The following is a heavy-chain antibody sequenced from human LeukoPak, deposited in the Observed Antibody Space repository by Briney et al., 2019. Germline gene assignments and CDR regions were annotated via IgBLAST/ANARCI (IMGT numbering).Heavy chain of an antibody. Sequence: PGGSLRLSCAASGFTFSSYWMNWVRQAPGKGLEWVSSISSSSSYIYYADSVKGRFTISRDNAKNSLYLQMNSLRAEDTAVYYCARVTLTVTTMHDYMDVWGKGTTVTISS. D-gene: IGHD4-17*01. J-gene: IGHJ6*03. CDR3: ARVTLTVTTMHDYMDV. V-gene: IGHV3-21*01. CDR2: ISSSSSYI. CDR1: GFTFSSYW.